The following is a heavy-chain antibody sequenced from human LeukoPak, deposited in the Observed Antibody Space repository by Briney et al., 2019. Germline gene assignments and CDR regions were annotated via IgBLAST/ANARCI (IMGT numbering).Heavy chain of an antibody. J-gene: IGHJ6*03. V-gene: IGHV7-4-1*01. CDR3: ARGIGMEIVLMMHGNIDV. CDR2: MNTNTGNP. D-gene: IGHD2-8*01. Sequence: GASVKVSCKASGYTFTTYALNSVRQAPGQGLEWMGWMNTNTGNPTYAQGFTGRFVFSLDTSVSTAYLQIRSLKAEDTAVYYCARGIGMEIVLMMHGNIDVWGKGTTVTVSS. CDR1: GYTFTTYA.